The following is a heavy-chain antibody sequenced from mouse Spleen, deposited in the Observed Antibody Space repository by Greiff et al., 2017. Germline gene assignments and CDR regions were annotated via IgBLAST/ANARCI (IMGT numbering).Heavy chain of an antibody. Sequence: QVQLQQSGAELVKPGASVKLSCKASGYTFTSYWMQWVKQRPGQGLEWIGEIDPSDSYTNYNQKFKGKATLTVDTSSSTAYMQLSSLTSEDSAVYYCARYPHYYDGSYTDVWGAGTTVTVSS. CDR1: GYTFTSYW. CDR2: IDPSDSYT. CDR3: ARYPHYYDGSYTDV. J-gene: IGHJ1*01. D-gene: IGHD1-1*01. V-gene: IGHV1-50*01.